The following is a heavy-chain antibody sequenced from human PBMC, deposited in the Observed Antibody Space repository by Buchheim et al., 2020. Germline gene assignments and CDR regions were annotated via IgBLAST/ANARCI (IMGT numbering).Heavy chain of an antibody. D-gene: IGHD3-3*01. CDR3: ARDGGQRDFDFWSGCDY. CDR1: GDSISERNW. J-gene: IGHJ4*03. CDR2: VYHNGDT. V-gene: IGHV4-4*02. Sequence: QVHLQVSGPGLVKPSGTLSLTCTVSGDSISERNWWTWVRQSPGKGLEWIGDVYHNGDTNYNPSLQDRATISVDKSKNQFSLKLFSVTGADTAVYFCARDGGQRDFDFWSGCDYWGEGT.